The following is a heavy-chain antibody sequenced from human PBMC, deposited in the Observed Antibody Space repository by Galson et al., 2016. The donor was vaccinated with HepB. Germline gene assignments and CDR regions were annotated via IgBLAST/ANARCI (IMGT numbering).Heavy chain of an antibody. J-gene: IGHJ6*02. D-gene: IGHD2-15*01. CDR2: IRRKAYGGTT. Sequence: SLRLSCAASGFIFGDYAMSWFRQAPGKGLEWVSFIRRKAYGGTTKYAASVKGRFTISRDDSKSIAYLQMNSLKTEDTAVYYCTRERAFHCSSSSCPPFYGMDVWGQGTTVTVSS. CDR3: TRERAFHCSSSSCPPFYGMDV. V-gene: IGHV3-49*03. CDR1: GFIFGDYA.